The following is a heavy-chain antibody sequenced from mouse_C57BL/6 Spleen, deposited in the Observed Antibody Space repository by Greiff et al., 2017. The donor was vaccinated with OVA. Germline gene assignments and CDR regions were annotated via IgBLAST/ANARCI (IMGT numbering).Heavy chain of an antibody. Sequence: VQLKESGAELVKPGASVKLSCKASGYTFTEYTIHWVKQRSGQGLAWIGWFYPGSGSIKYNEKFKDKATLTADKSSSTGYMELSRLTSEDSAVYFCARHGVWLRRRGFDYWGQGTTLTVSS. CDR3: ARHGVWLRRRGFDY. D-gene: IGHD2-2*01. V-gene: IGHV1-62-2*01. CDR2: FYPGSGSI. J-gene: IGHJ2*01. CDR1: GYTFTEYT.